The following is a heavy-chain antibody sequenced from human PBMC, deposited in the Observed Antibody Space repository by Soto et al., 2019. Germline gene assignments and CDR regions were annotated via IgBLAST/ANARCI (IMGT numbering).Heavy chain of an antibody. Sequence: SVKVSRKASGGTFSRYAISWVRQAPGQGLEWMGGIIPIFGTANYAQKFQGRVTITADESTSTAYMELSSLRSEDTAVYYCARYDGYKRRAHIVYRGPGTLVTVSS. CDR3: ARYDGYKRRAHIVY. J-gene: IGHJ4*02. V-gene: IGHV1-69*13. CDR1: GGTFSRYA. D-gene: IGHD5-12*01. CDR2: IIPIFGTA.